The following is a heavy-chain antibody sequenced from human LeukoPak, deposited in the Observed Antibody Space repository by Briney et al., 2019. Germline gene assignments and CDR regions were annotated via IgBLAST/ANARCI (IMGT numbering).Heavy chain of an antibody. V-gene: IGHV4-61*01. J-gene: IGHJ4*02. CDR3: ARDSVVKYAPDY. CDR1: GGSISSSNYY. D-gene: IGHD6-6*01. Sequence: SETLSLTCTVSGGSISSSNYYWSWIRQPPGKGLEWIGYIYYSGSTNYNPSLKSRVTISVDTSKNQFSLKLSSVTAADTAVYYCARDSVVKYAPDYWGQGTLVTVSS. CDR2: IYYSGST.